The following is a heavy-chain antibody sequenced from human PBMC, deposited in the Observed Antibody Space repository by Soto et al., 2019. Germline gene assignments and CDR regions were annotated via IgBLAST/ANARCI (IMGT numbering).Heavy chain of an antibody. Sequence: QVQLVQSGGEVKKPGASVKVSCQASGYTFSDYAMSWVRQAPGQGLEWMGWISASTGNTDQAQNFQGRVVLTLDTPPTTPKLRWGSLTLADRAGSYWWGCTCIVGVCYAFGNFVSGGRGPLATVS. CDR1: GYTFSDYA. V-gene: IGHV1-18*01. J-gene: IGHJ1*01. CDR2: ISASTGNT. CDR3: WGCTCIVGVCYAFGNFVS. D-gene: IGHD2-8*02.